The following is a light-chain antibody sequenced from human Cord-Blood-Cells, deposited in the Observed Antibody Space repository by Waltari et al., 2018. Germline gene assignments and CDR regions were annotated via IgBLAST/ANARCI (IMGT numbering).Light chain of an antibody. J-gene: IGLJ3*02. CDR3: YSAADNNLGV. CDR2: KDS. CDR1: VLAKKY. V-gene: IGLV3-27*01. Sequence: SYELTQPSSVSVSPGQTARNTCSGDVLAKKYARWFQQKPGQAPVLVIYKDSERPSGNPERFSGSSSGTTVTLTISGAQVEDEADYYCYSAADNNLGVFGGGTKLTVL.